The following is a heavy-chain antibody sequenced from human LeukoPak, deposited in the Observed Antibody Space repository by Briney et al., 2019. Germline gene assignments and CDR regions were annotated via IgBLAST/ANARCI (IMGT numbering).Heavy chain of an antibody. Sequence: ASVKVSCKASGYTFTSYDINWVRQATGQGLEWMGWMNPNSGNTGYAQKFQGRVTITRNTSISTAYMEPSSLRSEDTAVYYCASGGWNYYDSSGLIAFDIWGQGTMVTVSS. V-gene: IGHV1-8*03. CDR1: GYTFTSYD. CDR2: MNPNSGNT. J-gene: IGHJ3*02. CDR3: ASGGWNYYDSSGLIAFDI. D-gene: IGHD3-22*01.